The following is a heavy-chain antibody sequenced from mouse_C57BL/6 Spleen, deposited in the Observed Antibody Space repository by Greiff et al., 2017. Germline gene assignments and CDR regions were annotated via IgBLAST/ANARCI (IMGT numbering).Heavy chain of an antibody. CDR1: GFNIKDYY. CDR2: IDPEDGEP. V-gene: IGHV14-2*01. Sequence: EVQLQESGAELVKPGASVKLSCTASGFNIKDYYMHWVKQRTEQGLEWIGRIDPEDGEPKYAPKFQGKATITADTSSNTAYLQLSSLTSEDTAVYYCARVPGGGGSSYWYYDGWGTGTTVTDAS. D-gene: IGHD1-1*01. CDR3: ARVPGGGGSSYWYYDG. J-gene: IGHJ1*03.